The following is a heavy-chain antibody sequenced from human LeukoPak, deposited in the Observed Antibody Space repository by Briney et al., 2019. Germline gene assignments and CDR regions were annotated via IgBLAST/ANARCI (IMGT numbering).Heavy chain of an antibody. CDR3: TTDRTDSTFDY. CDR2: IKSKTDGGTT. V-gene: IGHV3-15*01. J-gene: IGHJ4*02. CDR1: GFTFSNAW. Sequence: GGSLRLPCAASGFTFSNAWMSWVRQAPGKGLEWVGRIKSKTDGGTTDYAAPVKGRFTISRDDSKNTLYLQMNSLKTEDTAVYYCTTDRTDSTFDYWGQGTLVTVSS. D-gene: IGHD2-8*02.